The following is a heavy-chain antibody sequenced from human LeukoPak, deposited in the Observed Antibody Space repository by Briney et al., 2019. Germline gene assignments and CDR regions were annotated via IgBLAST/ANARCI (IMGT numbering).Heavy chain of an antibody. D-gene: IGHD2-21*02. Sequence: PGGSLRLSCAASGFTFRNYEMNWVRQAPGKGLEWVAYISKSGTTKYYADSVKGRFTISRDNAKNSLYLQMNSLRAEDPAVYYCARDRGQPYCGGDCYSRWGPGTLVTVSS. CDR3: ARDRGQPYCGGDCYSR. CDR2: ISKSGTTK. CDR1: GFTFRNYE. V-gene: IGHV3-48*03. J-gene: IGHJ4*02.